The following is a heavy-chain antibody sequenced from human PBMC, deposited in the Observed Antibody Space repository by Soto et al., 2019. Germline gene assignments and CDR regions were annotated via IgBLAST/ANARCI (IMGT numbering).Heavy chain of an antibody. Sequence: QVQLVESGGGVVQPGTSLRLSCAASGFTFSSYGMHWVRQAPGKGLELVAVISYDGSNKYYADSVKGRFTISRDNSENTLSLQMNSLRSDDSAVYYCAQGGLRYLDWLPESGAFDIWGQGTMVTVSS. V-gene: IGHV3-30*18. CDR1: GFTFSSYG. J-gene: IGHJ3*02. D-gene: IGHD3-9*01. CDR2: ISYDGSNK. CDR3: AQGGLRYLDWLPESGAFDI.